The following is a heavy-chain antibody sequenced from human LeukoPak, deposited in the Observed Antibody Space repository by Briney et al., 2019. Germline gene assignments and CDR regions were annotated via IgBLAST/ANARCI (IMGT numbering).Heavy chain of an antibody. CDR3: AKDARRSSGWYFFDH. CDR2: ITGSGGSI. Sequence: GGSLRLSCAASGFTFRLYVMTWVRQAPGKGLEWVSAITGSGGSIYYADSVRGRFTISRDNSKNTLYLQMNSLRAEDTALYYCAKDARRSSGWYFFDHWGQGTLVTVSS. CDR1: GFTFRLYV. J-gene: IGHJ4*02. V-gene: IGHV3-23*01. D-gene: IGHD6-19*01.